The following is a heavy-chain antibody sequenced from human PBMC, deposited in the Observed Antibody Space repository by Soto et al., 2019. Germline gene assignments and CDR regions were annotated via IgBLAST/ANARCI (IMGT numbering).Heavy chain of an antibody. CDR3: TTDSDFSTRLVRFDY. Sequence: GGSLRLSCAASVFPFTTAWINWVRQAPGKGLEWVGRIKSKVDGGTTDFAAPVKGRFAISRDDSRSMMYMQMNSLKIEDTAVYYCTTDSDFSTRLVRFDYWGRGTLVTVSS. J-gene: IGHJ4*01. CDR1: VFPFTTAW. D-gene: IGHD3-3*01. CDR2: IKSKVDGGTT. V-gene: IGHV3-15*07.